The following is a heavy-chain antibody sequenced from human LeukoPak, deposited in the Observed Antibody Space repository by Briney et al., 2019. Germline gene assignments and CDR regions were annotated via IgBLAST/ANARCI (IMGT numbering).Heavy chain of an antibody. CDR1: GFTFSSYG. D-gene: IGHD5-18*01. J-gene: IGHJ4*02. V-gene: IGHV3-30*02. CDR3: ATWDTAMADFDY. CDR2: IRHEGSNK. Sequence: PGGSLRLSCAASGFTFSSYGMHWVRQAPGKGLEWVAFIRHEGSNKYYADSVKGRFTISRDNSKNTLYLQMNSLRAEDTAVYYCATWDTAMADFDYWGQGTLVTVSS.